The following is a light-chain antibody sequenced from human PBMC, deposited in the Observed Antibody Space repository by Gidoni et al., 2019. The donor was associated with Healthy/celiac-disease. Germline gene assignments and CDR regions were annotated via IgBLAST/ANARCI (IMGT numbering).Light chain of an antibody. CDR3: QQSYSTLALT. J-gene: IGKJ4*01. Sequence: DIQMTQSPSSLFASVGDRVTITSRASQSIRSYLNWYQQKPGKAPKLLIYAASSLQSGVPSRFSGSGSGTDFTLTISSLQPEDFATYYCQQSYSTLALTFGGGTKVEIK. V-gene: IGKV1-39*01. CDR1: QSIRSY. CDR2: AAS.